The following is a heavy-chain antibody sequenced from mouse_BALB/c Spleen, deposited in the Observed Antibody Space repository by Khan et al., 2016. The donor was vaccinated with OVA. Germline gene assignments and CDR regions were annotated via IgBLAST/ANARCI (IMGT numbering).Heavy chain of an antibody. CDR1: GYTFTIYY. CDR3: ARWGGNYPSYAMDY. CDR2: IYPGNVNT. D-gene: IGHD2-1*01. V-gene: IGHV1S56*01. Sequence: QVQLQQSGPELVKPGASVRISCKASGYTFTIYYIHWVKQRPGQGLEWIGWIYPGNVNTGYNEKFKGKATLNADKSSSTAYMQLSSLTSEDSAVYICARWGGNYPSYAMDYWGQGTSVTVSS. J-gene: IGHJ4*01.